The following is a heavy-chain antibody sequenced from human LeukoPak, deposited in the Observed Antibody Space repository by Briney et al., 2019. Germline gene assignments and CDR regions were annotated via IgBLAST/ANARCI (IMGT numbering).Heavy chain of an antibody. CDR3: ARDGEMEGYCSSGSCYYYYYGMDV. D-gene: IGHD2-15*01. CDR1: GYTFTSYG. V-gene: IGHV1-18*01. Sequence: ASVKVSCKASGYTFTSYGISWVRQAAGQGLAWMGWISAYNGNTNYAQKLQGRVTMTTDTSTSTAYMELRSLRTDDTAVYYCARDGEMEGYCSSGSCYYYYYGMDVWGQGTTVTVSS. CDR2: ISAYNGNT. J-gene: IGHJ6*02.